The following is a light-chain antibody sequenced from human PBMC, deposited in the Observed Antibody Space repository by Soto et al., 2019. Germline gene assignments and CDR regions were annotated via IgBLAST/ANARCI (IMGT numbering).Light chain of an antibody. Sequence: DIQMTQSPSSLSASVGDRVTITCGASQSISTYLIWYQQKPGKAPKLLIYATSSLQSGVPSRFSGSGSGTDFALTISTLQPEDFATYYCQQSYSTPITFGQGTRLEIK. CDR2: ATS. CDR1: QSISTY. J-gene: IGKJ5*01. CDR3: QQSYSTPIT. V-gene: IGKV1-39*01.